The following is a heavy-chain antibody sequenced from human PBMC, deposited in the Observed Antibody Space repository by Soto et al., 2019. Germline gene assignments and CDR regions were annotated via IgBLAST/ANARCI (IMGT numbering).Heavy chain of an antibody. CDR1: GFSFRDSY. V-gene: IGHV3-11*01. Sequence: PGGSLRLSCAASGFSFRDSYMSWIRQAPGKGLEWISYISSSGSTKFYAESVKGRFTISRDNAKNSPYLQMNSLRADDTGVYYCAREGSYNYVWGNNYWGQGTLVTVSS. CDR3: AREGSYNYVWGNNY. J-gene: IGHJ4*02. CDR2: ISSSGSTK. D-gene: IGHD3-16*01.